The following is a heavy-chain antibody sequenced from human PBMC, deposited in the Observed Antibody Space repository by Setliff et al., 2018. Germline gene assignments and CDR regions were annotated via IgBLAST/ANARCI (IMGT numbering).Heavy chain of an antibody. J-gene: IGHJ4*02. CDR1: TGSFSGNY. CDR3: ASRCGGDY. Sequence: SETLSLTCAVYTGSFSGNYWSWLRQPPGKGLEWIGEINHSGSTNYNPSLKSRVTISVDTSKNQFSLRLSSMTAADTAVYYCASRCGGDYWGQGTLVTVSS. V-gene: IGHV4-34*01. CDR2: INHSGST.